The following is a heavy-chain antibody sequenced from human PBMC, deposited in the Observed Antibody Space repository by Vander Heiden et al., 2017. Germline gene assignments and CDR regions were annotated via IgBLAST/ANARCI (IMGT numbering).Heavy chain of an antibody. Sequence: QVQLQQGGAGLLNPSVTLSLTCAVYGGSFSGYYWSWIRQPPGKGLEWIGEINHSGSTNYNPSLKSRVTISVDTSKNQFSLKLSSVTAADTAVYCCARGGDSGMVRGYYYYGMDVGGQGTTVTVSS. CDR2: INHSGST. CDR1: GGSFSGYY. CDR3: ARGGDSGMVRGYYYYGMDV. D-gene: IGHD3-10*01. V-gene: IGHV4-34*01. J-gene: IGHJ6*02.